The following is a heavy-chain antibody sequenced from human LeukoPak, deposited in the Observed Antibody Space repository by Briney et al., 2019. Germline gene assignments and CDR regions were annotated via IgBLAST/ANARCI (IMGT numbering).Heavy chain of an antibody. V-gene: IGHV4-31*03. D-gene: IGHD4-17*01. CDR3: ARGRDDYGDYPWFDP. CDR2: IYYSGST. CDR1: GGSISSGGYY. Sequence: SQTLSLTCTVSGGSISSGGYYWSWIRLHPGKGLEWIGYIYYSGSTYYNPSLKSRVTISVDTSKNQFSLKLSSVTAADTAVYYCARGRDDYGDYPWFDPWGQGTLVTVSS. J-gene: IGHJ5*02.